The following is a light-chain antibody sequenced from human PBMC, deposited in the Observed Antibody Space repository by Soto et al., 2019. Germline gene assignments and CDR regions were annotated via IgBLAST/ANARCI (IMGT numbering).Light chain of an antibody. Sequence: DIQLTQSPSFLSASVGDRATVSCRASQDISTSLAWFQQTAGKVTQLLVYPASTLQDGVPSRCSGSGSVAYFTLPIINLQAEDFATYYCQHLRACPLSFGPGTKLDTK. J-gene: IGKJ2*03. CDR2: PAS. CDR1: QDISTS. V-gene: IGKV1-9*01. CDR3: QHLRACPLS.